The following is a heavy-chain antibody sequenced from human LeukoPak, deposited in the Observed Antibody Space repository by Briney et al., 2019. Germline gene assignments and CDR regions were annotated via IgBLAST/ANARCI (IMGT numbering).Heavy chain of an antibody. J-gene: IGHJ4*02. CDR3: AKVSITMVRPYSFDY. V-gene: IGHV3-23*01. CDR1: GFTFSSYA. D-gene: IGHD3-10*01. CDR2: ISGSGGST. Sequence: GGSLRLSCAASGFTFSSYAMSWVRQAPGKGLEWVSAISGSGGSTYYADSVKGRFTISRDNSKNTLYLQMNSLRAEDTAVYYSAKVSITMVRPYSFDYWGQGTLVTVSS.